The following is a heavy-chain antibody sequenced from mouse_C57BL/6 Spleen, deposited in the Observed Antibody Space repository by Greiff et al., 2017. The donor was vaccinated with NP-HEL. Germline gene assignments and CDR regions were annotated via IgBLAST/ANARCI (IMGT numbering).Heavy chain of an antibody. Sequence: QVQLQQSGPELVKPGASVKISCKASGYAFSSSWMNWVEQRPGKGLEWIGRFYPGDGDTNYNGKFKGKATLTADKSSSPEYMQLSSLTTEDSAVYFCAKEISGYVEYFDSWGQGTTVTVTS. V-gene: IGHV1-82*01. CDR1: GYAFSSSW. D-gene: IGHD3-2*02. CDR3: AKEISGYVEYFDS. J-gene: IGHJ2*01. CDR2: FYPGDGDT.